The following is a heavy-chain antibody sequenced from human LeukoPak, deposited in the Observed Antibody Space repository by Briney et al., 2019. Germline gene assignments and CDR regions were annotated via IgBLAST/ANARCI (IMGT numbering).Heavy chain of an antibody. D-gene: IGHD2-2*01. CDR1: GFTFSSYG. J-gene: IGHJ4*02. CDR3: GKDGECRYTSCYYFEL. CDR2: ISYDGSNK. Sequence: GRSLRLSCAASGFTFSSYGMHWVRQAPGKGLEGVAVISYDGSNKYYADSVKGRFTISRDSYKNTLYVQMNGLRAEETAVYYLGKDGECRYTSCYYFELWGQGTLVTVSS. V-gene: IGHV3-30*18.